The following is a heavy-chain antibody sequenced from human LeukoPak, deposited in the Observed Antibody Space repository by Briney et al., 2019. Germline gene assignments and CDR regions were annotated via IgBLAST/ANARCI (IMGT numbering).Heavy chain of an antibody. J-gene: IGHJ4*02. V-gene: IGHV3-30*18. CDR1: GFTFSSYG. CDR3: AKDRYSYAYEYFDC. D-gene: IGHD5-18*01. Sequence: GTSLRLSCAASGFTFSSYGMHWVRQAPGKGLEWVAVISYDGRNKYYADSVKGRFTISRDNSKNTLYLQMNSLRAEDTAVYYCAKDRYSYAYEYFDCWGQGTLVTVSS. CDR2: ISYDGRNK.